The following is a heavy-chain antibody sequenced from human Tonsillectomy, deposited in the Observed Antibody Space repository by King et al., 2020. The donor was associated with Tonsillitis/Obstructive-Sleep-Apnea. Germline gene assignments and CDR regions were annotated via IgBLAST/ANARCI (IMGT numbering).Heavy chain of an antibody. CDR2: IIAILGTA. Sequence: QLVQSGAEVKKPGSSVKVSCTASGGTFSSYAISWVRQAPGQGLEWMGGIIAILGTANYAQKFQGRVTITADESTSIAYMELNSLRSEDTAVYYCARGEEGSGYYTGLSWGQGTLVTVSS. V-gene: IGHV1-69*11. CDR3: ARGEEGSGYYTGLS. CDR1: GGTFSSYA. J-gene: IGHJ5*02. D-gene: IGHD3-3*01.